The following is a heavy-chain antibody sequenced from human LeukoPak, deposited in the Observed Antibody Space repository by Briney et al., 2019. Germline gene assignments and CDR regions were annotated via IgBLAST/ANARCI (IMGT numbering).Heavy chain of an antibody. CDR2: ISSDGNNK. D-gene: IGHD3-10*02. CDR1: GFTLSSYS. Sequence: GGSLRLSCAASGFTLSSYSIHWVRQAPGMGLEWVAVISSDGNNKYYADSVKGRFTISRDISKNTVYLQMNTLRADDTAVYYCARGVLGIIPIDYWGQGTLVTVSS. V-gene: IGHV3-30*14. J-gene: IGHJ4*02. CDR3: ARGVLGIIPIDY.